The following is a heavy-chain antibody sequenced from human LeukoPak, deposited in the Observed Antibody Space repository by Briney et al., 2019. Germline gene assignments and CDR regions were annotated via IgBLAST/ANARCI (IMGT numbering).Heavy chain of an antibody. J-gene: IGHJ3*02. CDR1: GGSISSSSYY. CDR2: IYYSGST. V-gene: IGHV4-39*07. D-gene: IGHD3-22*01. CDR3: ARDNYYDSSGYPGDAFDI. Sequence: SETLSLTCTVSGGSISSSSYYWGWLRQSPGKGLEWIGSIYYSGSTYYNPSLKSRVTISVDTSKNQFSLKLSSVTAADTAVYYCARDNYYDSSGYPGDAFDIWGQGTMVTVSS.